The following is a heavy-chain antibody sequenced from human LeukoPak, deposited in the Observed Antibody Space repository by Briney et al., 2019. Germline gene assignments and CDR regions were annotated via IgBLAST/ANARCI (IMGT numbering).Heavy chain of an antibody. CDR1: GGSMSIYY. J-gene: IGHJ4*02. CDR3: AKEQKGATDGNVFEY. CDR2: IYSSGDT. V-gene: IGHV4-4*07. Sequence: SETLSLTCTVSGGSMSIYYWTWIRQPAGKGLECIGRIYSSGDTNYNPSLMSRLSMSVDTSRNQFSLKMSSVTAADTAVYYCAKEQKGATDGNVFEYWGQGTLVTVSS. D-gene: IGHD4/OR15-4a*01.